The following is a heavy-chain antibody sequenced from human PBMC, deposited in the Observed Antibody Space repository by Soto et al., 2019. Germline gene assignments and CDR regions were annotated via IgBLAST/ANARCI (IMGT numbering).Heavy chain of an antibody. CDR1: GFTFNTYS. CDR2: ISRSHTYI. CDR3: ARDSITIFGVAYHQSFDI. J-gene: IGHJ3*02. V-gene: IGHV3-21*02. D-gene: IGHD3-3*01. Sequence: EIQLVESGGGLVKPGGSLRLSCSASGFTFNTYSMSWVRQAPGKGPQWVSSISRSHTYIDYSDSVRGRFTISRDNAHNALYLQMDSLRAEDTAVYYCARDSITIFGVAYHQSFDICGQGTEVTVSS.